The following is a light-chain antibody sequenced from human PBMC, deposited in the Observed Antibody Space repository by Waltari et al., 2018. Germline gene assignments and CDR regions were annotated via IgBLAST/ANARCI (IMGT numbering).Light chain of an antibody. V-gene: IGKV3-11*01. CDR1: QSVSSY. CDR3: QQRSNWPGT. Sequence: EIVLTQSPATLSLSPGERATLSCRASQSVSSYLAWYQQKPGQAPRLLIYDASNMATGIPARFSGSVSVTDFTLTISSLEPEDFAVYYCQQRSNWPGTFGQGTKVEIK. CDR2: DAS. J-gene: IGKJ1*01.